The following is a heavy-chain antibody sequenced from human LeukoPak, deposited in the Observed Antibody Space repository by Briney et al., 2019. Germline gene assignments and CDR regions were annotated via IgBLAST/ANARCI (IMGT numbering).Heavy chain of an antibody. CDR2: IYYSGSI. V-gene: IGHV4-59*01. Sequence: SETLSLTCTVSGGSISSYYWSWIRQPPGKGLEWIGYIYYSGSINYNPSLKSRVTISVDTSKNQFSLKLSSVTAADTAVYYCAGLRGYSYGFLHPWGQGTLVTVSS. CDR3: AGLRGYSYGFLHP. D-gene: IGHD5-18*01. J-gene: IGHJ5*02. CDR1: GGSISSYY.